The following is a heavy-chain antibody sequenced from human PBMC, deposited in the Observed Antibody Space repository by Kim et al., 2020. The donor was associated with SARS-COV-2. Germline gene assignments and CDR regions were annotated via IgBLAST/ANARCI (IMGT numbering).Heavy chain of an antibody. Sequence: ASVKVSCKASGYTFTGYYMHWVRQAPGQGLEWMGWINPNSGGTNYAQKFQGRVTMTRDTSISTAYMELSRLRSDDTAVYYCARDIEGYNWNEGSADYWGQGTLATFSS. CDR1: GYTFTGYY. V-gene: IGHV1-2*02. CDR2: INPNSGGT. J-gene: IGHJ4*02. CDR3: ARDIEGYNWNEGSADY. D-gene: IGHD1-1*01.